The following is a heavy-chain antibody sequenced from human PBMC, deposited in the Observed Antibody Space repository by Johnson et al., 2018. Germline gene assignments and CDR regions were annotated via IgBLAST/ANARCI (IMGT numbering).Heavy chain of an antibody. D-gene: IGHD3-22*01. Sequence: VRPVQSAGGLPQPGRSLRLSRTASGFTYGDYAMSWFRQAPGKAPEWVGLIRSTSYGGTQEYAPAAKGRFNISRDASNSIAYLQMNSLKTEDTAVYYCSRPYDSSGYYPRYFQHWGQGTLVTVSS. CDR2: IRSTSYGGTQ. J-gene: IGHJ1*01. V-gene: IGHV3-49*03. CDR3: SRPYDSSGYYPRYFQH. CDR1: GFTYGDYA.